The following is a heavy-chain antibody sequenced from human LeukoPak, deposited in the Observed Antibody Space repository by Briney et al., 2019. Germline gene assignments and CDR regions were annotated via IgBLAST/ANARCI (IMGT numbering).Heavy chain of an antibody. Sequence: SETLSLTCTVSGGSISSSSYYWGWIRQPPGKGLEWIGSIYYSGSTYYNPSLKSRVTMSVDTSKNQFSLKLSSVTAADTAVYYCARGFELLLHAWFDPWGQGTLVTVSS. D-gene: IGHD3-10*01. J-gene: IGHJ5*02. CDR2: IYYSGST. CDR1: GGSISSSSYY. CDR3: ARGFELLLHAWFDP. V-gene: IGHV4-39*07.